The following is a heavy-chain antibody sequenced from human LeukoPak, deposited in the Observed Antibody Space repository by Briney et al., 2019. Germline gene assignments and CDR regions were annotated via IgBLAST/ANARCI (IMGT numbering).Heavy chain of an antibody. Sequence: PGGSLRLSCAASGFTFSSYGMHWVRQAPGKGLEWVAFIRYDGSNKYYADSVKGRFTISRDNSKNTLYLQMNSLRAEDTAVYYCAKVRLRYCSSTSCYAYDYWGQGTLVTVSS. V-gene: IGHV3-30*02. D-gene: IGHD2-2*01. CDR3: AKVRLRYCSSTSCYAYDY. CDR1: GFTFSSYG. CDR2: IRYDGSNK. J-gene: IGHJ4*02.